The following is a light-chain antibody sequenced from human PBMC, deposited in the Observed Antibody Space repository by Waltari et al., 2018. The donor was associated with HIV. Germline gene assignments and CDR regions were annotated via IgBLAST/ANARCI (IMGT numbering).Light chain of an antibody. Sequence: SFQLTQPPSVSVSPGHTARITCSGETLPRQYVFWYQQRPGQAPVLVIYKDNERPSGIPERFSGSTSGTTVALTISGVQPEDEADYYCQSSDSSGAYWVFGGGTKLTVL. CDR2: KDN. J-gene: IGLJ3*02. CDR3: QSSDSSGAYWV. CDR1: TLPRQY. V-gene: IGLV3-25*03.